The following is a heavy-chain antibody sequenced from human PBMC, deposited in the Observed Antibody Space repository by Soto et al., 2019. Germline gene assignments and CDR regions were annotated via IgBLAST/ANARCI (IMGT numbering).Heavy chain of an antibody. D-gene: IGHD6-6*01. CDR3: ARSSSSFKLDPNWFDP. V-gene: IGHV1-69*06. J-gene: IGHJ5*02. Sequence: GASVKVSCKASGGTFSSYAISWVRQAPGQGLEWMGGIIPIFGTANYAQKFQGRVTITADKSTSTAYMELSSLRSEDTAVYYCARSSSSFKLDPNWFDPWGQGTLVTVSS. CDR2: IIPIFGTA. CDR1: GGTFSSYA.